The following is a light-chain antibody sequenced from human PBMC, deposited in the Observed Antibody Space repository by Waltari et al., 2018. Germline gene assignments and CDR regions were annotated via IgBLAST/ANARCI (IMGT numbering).Light chain of an antibody. Sequence: DIQMTQSPSSLSASVGDRVTITCRASQSISSYLNWYQQKPGNAPKLLIYAASSLQGGVPSRFSGSGSGTDFTLTISSLQPEDFATYYCQQSYSTPRTFGQGTKLEIK. CDR1: QSISSY. J-gene: IGKJ2*01. CDR2: AAS. V-gene: IGKV1-39*01. CDR3: QQSYSTPRT.